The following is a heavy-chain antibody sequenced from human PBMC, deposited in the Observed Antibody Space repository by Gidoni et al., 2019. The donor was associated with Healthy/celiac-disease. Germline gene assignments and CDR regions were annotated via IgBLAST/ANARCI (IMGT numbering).Heavy chain of an antibody. CDR3: AKDREGYFDWLDSYYLAGMDV. J-gene: IGHJ6*02. V-gene: IGHV3-30*18. CDR1: GFTFRSYG. CDR2: ISYDGSNK. Sequence: QVQLVESGGGVVQPGRSLRLSCAASGFTFRSYGMHWARQAPGKGLEWVAVISYDGSNKYYADSVKGRFTISRDNSKNTLYLQMNSLRAEDTAVYYCAKDREGYFDWLDSYYLAGMDVWGQGTTVTVSS. D-gene: IGHD3-9*01.